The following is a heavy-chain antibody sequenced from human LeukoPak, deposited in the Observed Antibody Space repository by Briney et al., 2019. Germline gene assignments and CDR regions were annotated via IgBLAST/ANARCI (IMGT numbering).Heavy chain of an antibody. CDR2: SHYSGST. J-gene: IGHJ4*02. D-gene: IGHD4-23*01. CDR3: ARRDYGGLLDY. V-gene: IGHV4-39*01. Sequence: SETLSLTCTVSGDSISSSRYHWAWIRQPPGKGLEWIGSSHYSGSTYYNPSLKSRVTISVDTPKNQLSLKLNSATSSDTAVYFCARRDYGGLLDYWGQGTLVTVSS. CDR1: GDSISSSRYH.